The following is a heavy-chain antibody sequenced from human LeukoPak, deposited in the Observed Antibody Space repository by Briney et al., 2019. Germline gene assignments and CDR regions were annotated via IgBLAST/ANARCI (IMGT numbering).Heavy chain of an antibody. Sequence: SETLSLTCAVYGGSFSGYYWTWIRQPPGKGLEWIGRIHTSGSTNYNPSLKSRVTMSVDTSKNQFSLKLSSVTAADTAVYYCARDTYYYASGSYYTPYYMDVWGKGTTVTISS. CDR2: IHTSGST. V-gene: IGHV4-4*07. CDR1: GGSFSGYY. J-gene: IGHJ6*03. CDR3: ARDTYYYASGSYYTPYYMDV. D-gene: IGHD3-10*01.